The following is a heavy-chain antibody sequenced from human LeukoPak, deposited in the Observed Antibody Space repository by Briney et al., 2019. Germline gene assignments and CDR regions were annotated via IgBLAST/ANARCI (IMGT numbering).Heavy chain of an antibody. CDR1: GGSISSSSYY. V-gene: IGHV4-39*01. CDR3: ARHKITMVRGVPDY. J-gene: IGHJ4*02. D-gene: IGHD3-10*01. Sequence: SETLSLTCTVSGGSISSSSYYGGWIRQPPGKGLEWIGSIYYSGSTYYNPSLKSRVTISVDTSKNQFSLKLSSVTAADTAVYYCARHKITMVRGVPDYWGQGTLVTVSS. CDR2: IYYSGST.